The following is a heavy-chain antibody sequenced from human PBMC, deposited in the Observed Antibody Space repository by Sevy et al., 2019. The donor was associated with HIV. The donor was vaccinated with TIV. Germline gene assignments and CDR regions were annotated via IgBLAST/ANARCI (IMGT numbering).Heavy chain of an antibody. CDR2: IHFDGSDK. Sequence: GGSLRLSCAASAFTFSHYAMHWVRQAPGKGLEWVAVIHFDGSDKYYADSVKGRFTISRDNSKNMLYLQMNSLRAEDTAVYYCAKNTAAAGTGGFHYWGQGTRVTVSS. CDR3: AKNTAAAGTGGFHY. D-gene: IGHD6-13*01. CDR1: AFTFSHYA. V-gene: IGHV3-30*02. J-gene: IGHJ4*02.